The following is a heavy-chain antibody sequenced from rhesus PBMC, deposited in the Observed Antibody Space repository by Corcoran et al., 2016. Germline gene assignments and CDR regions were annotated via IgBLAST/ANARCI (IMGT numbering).Heavy chain of an antibody. D-gene: IGHD4-23*01. Sequence: QVQLQESGPGLVKPSETLSLTCAVSGGSISSGYYYWSWIRQPPGKGLEWIGYIPYSGSTSYNPSLKSRVTISRETSKNQFSLKLSSVTAADTAGYYGARYEYSKVGVDYWGQGVLVTVSS. V-gene: IGHV4-122*02. J-gene: IGHJ4*01. CDR3: ARYEYSKVGVDY. CDR2: IPYSGST. CDR1: GGSISSGYYY.